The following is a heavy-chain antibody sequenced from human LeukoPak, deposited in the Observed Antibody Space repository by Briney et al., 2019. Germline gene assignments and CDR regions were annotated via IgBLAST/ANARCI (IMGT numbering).Heavy chain of an antibody. D-gene: IGHD3-10*01. CDR1: GITFSSYG. J-gene: IGHJ3*02. Sequence: GGTLRLSCAASGITFSSYGMSWVRQAPGKGLEWVSSISSTGGTTYYADSVKGRFTISRDNSKNTLYLQMNSLRAEDTAVYYCAKSSSYYYGSGSYDAFDIWGQGTMVTVSS. CDR2: ISSTGGTT. CDR3: AKSSSYYYGSGSYDAFDI. V-gene: IGHV3-23*01.